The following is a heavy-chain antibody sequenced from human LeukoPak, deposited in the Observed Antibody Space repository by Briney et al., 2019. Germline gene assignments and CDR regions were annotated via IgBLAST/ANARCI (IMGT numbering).Heavy chain of an antibody. V-gene: IGHV4-59*01. CDR2: IYYSGST. D-gene: IGHD5-18*01. CDR1: GGSISSYY. J-gene: IGHJ4*02. Sequence: SETLSLTCTVPGGSISSYYWSWIRQPPGKGLEWIGYIYYSGSTNYNPSLKSRVTISVDTSKNQFSLKVSSVTAADTAVYYCARDGYSYGYAFDGWGQGTLVTVSS. CDR3: ARDGYSYGYAFDG.